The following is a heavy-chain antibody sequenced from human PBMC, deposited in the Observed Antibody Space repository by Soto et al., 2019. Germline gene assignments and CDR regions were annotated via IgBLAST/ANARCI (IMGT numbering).Heavy chain of an antibody. CDR1: GGSISSYY. V-gene: IGHV4-59*01. J-gene: IGHJ5*02. CDR3: ARARLSRSWWFDP. CDR2: IYYSGST. Sequence: PSETLSLTCTVSGGSISSYYWSWIRPPPGKGLEWIGYIYYSGSTNYNPSLKSRVTISVDTSKNQFSLKLSSVTAADTAVYYCARARLSRSWWFDPWGQGTLVTVSS. D-gene: IGHD3-10*01.